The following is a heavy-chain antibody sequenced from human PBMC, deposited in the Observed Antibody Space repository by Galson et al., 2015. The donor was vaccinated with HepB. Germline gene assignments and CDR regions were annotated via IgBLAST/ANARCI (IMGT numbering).Heavy chain of an antibody. Sequence: SVKVSCKASGYTFTSYSMHWVRQAPGQGFEWMGIINPSSGTTKYAQKFQGRVTMTRDTSTSTLYMELSSLRSEDAAIYHCASGIAVANYDAFDVWGQGTMVTVSS. CDR1: GYTFTSYS. J-gene: IGHJ3*01. D-gene: IGHD6-19*01. CDR3: ASGIAVANYDAFDV. V-gene: IGHV1-46*01. CDR2: INPSSGTT.